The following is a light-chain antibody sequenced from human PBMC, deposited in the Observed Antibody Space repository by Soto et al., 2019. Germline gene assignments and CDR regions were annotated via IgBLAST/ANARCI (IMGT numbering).Light chain of an antibody. J-gene: IGKJ3*01. CDR3: QQGYSNPCT. CDR2: AAS. V-gene: IGKV1-39*01. CDR1: QTINSY. Sequence: DIQMTQSPSSLSASVGDRVTITCRASQTINSYLNWYQQNPGKAPNLLIYAASSLQTGDPSRFSGSGFGTEFTLTISSLQPEDFATYYCQQGYSNPCTFGPGTKVDCK.